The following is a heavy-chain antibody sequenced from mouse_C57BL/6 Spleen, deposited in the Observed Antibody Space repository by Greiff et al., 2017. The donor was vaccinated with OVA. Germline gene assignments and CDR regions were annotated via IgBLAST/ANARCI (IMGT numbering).Heavy chain of an antibody. CDR3: AGQGSSGYIYFDY. J-gene: IGHJ2*01. Sequence: EVQGVESGGGLVQPGGSLKLSCAASGFTFSDYGMAWVRQAPRKGLEWVAFISNLAYSIYYADTVTGRFTISRENAKNTLYLEMSSLRSEDTTMYYSAGQGSSGYIYFDYWGQGTTLTVSS. D-gene: IGHD3-2*02. CDR1: GFTFSDYG. CDR2: ISNLAYSI. V-gene: IGHV5-15*01.